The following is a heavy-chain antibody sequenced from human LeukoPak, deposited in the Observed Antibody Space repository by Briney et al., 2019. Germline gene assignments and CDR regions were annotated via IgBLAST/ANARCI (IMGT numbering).Heavy chain of an antibody. D-gene: IGHD1-26*01. J-gene: IGHJ6*03. Sequence: GGSLRLSCAASGFIFSNYAMSWVRQAAGKGLEWVSIIGHSGGSIYYAGSVKGRFTISRDNSKNTLSLQMNSLRAEDTALYYCAKSWGSTRPYYNYMEVWGKGTTVTVSS. CDR1: GFIFSNYA. CDR3: AKSWGSTRPYYNYMEV. V-gene: IGHV3-23*01. CDR2: IGHSGGSI.